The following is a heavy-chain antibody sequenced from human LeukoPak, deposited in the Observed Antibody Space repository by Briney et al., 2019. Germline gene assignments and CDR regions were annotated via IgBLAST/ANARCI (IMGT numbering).Heavy chain of an antibody. J-gene: IGHJ3*02. V-gene: IGHV3-66*01. Sequence: GGSLRLSCAASGFTVSSNYMSWVRQAPGKGLEWVSVIYSGGSTYYADSVKGRFTISRDNSKNPLYLQMNSLRAEDTAVYYCASSVVVMDAFDIWGQGTMVTVSS. CDR2: IYSGGST. CDR1: GFTVSSNY. D-gene: IGHD3-22*01. CDR3: ASSVVVMDAFDI.